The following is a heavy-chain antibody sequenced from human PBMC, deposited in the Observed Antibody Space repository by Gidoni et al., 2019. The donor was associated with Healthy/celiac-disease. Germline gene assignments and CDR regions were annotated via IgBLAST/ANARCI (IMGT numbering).Heavy chain of an antibody. CDR2: IYYRGSA. V-gene: IGHV4-59*02. J-gene: IGHJ4*02. D-gene: IGHD6-13*01. CDR3: ARDSGYSDWGY. Sequence: QVQLQESGPGLVKPSETLSLTCNVSGGSVSSYYWSWIRQPPGKGLEWIGYIYYRGSANYNPSLKSRVTISLDTSKNQFSLELSSVTAADTAVYYCARDSGYSDWGYWGQGTLVTVSS. CDR1: GGSVSSYY.